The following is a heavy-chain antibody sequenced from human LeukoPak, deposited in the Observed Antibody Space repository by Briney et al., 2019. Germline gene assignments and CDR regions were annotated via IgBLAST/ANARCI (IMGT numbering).Heavy chain of an antibody. V-gene: IGHV4-34*01. D-gene: IGHD3-22*01. CDR1: GGSFSGYY. Sequence: PSETLSLTCAVYGGSFSGYYWSWIRQPPGKGLEWIGEINHSGSTYYYPSLKSRVTISVDTSKNQFSLKLSSVTAADTAVYYCATNGRYYYDSSGYGPAVITPRSRNDYWGQGTLVTVSS. CDR2: INHSGST. J-gene: IGHJ4*02. CDR3: ATNGRYYYDSSGYGPAVITPRSRNDY.